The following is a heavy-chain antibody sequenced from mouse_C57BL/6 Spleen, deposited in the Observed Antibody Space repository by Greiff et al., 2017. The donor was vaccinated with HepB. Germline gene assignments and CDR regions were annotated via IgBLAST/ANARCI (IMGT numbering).Heavy chain of an antibody. CDR2: IYPGDGDT. D-gene: IGHD1-1*01. CDR1: GYAFSSSW. Sequence: QVQLQQSGPELVKPGASVKISCKASGYAFSSSWMNWVKQRPGKGLEWIGRIYPGDGDTNYNGKFKGKATLTADKSSSTAYMQLSSLTSEDSAVYFCARGGSAGAYWGQGTLVTVSA. J-gene: IGHJ3*01. CDR3: ARGGSAGAY. V-gene: IGHV1-82*01.